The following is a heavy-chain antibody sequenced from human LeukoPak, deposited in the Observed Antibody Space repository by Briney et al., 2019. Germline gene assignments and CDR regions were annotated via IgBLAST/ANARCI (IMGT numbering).Heavy chain of an antibody. CDR2: ISWNSGSI. Sequence: GGSLRLSCAASGFTFDDYAMHWVRQAPGKGLEWVSGISWNSGSIGYADSVKGRFTISRDNAKNSLYLQVNSLRAEDTALYYCAKSPPRYSYGYGLFFDYWGQGTLVTVSS. CDR1: GFTFDDYA. CDR3: AKSPPRYSYGYGLFFDY. V-gene: IGHV3-9*01. D-gene: IGHD5-18*01. J-gene: IGHJ4*02.